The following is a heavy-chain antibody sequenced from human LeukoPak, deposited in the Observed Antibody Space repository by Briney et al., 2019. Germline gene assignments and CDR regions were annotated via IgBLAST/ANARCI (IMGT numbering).Heavy chain of an antibody. Sequence: GGALRLSCAASGVTFSGFAMSWVRRTPGKGLEWVSGISGSGDNTLYADSVKGRFTISRDNYKNPLHLKMNRLRDEDTDIYSCAKMQGHPPPNYYMDVWGQGTTVTVSS. V-gene: IGHV3-23*01. CDR3: AKMQGHPPPNYYMDV. CDR2: ISGSGDNT. J-gene: IGHJ6*03. CDR1: GVTFSGFA.